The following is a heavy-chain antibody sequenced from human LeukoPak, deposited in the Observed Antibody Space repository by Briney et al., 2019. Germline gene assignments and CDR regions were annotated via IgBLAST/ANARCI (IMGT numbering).Heavy chain of an antibody. CDR3: ARAGPITIFGVVINNWFDP. D-gene: IGHD3-3*01. V-gene: IGHV1-69*01. CDR1: GGTFSSYA. CDR2: IIPIFGTA. J-gene: IGHJ5*02. Sequence: SVKVSCKASGGTFSSYAISWVRQAPGQGLEWMGGIIPIFGTANYAQKFQGRVTVTADESTSTAYMELSSLRSEDTAVYYCARAGPITIFGVVINNWFDPWGQGTLVTVSS.